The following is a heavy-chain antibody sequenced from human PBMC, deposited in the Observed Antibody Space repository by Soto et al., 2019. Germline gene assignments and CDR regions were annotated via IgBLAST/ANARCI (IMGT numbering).Heavy chain of an antibody. CDR2: IIPIFGTA. V-gene: IGHV1-69*13. CDR1: GRTFSSYA. Sequence: RASVKISCKASGRTFSSYAISWVRQAPGQGLEWMGGIIPIFGTANYAQKFQGRVSITADESTSTAYMELCRLSSQDAVPYYSWRGRTTVISPHYWPQGTLVAVSS. D-gene: IGHD4-17*01. J-gene: IGHJ4*02. CDR3: WRGRTTVISPHY.